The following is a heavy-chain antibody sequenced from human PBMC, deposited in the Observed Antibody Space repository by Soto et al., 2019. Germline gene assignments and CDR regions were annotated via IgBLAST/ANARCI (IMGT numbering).Heavy chain of an antibody. D-gene: IGHD6-6*01. Sequence: QVQLVESGGGVVQPGRSLRLSCAASGFTFSSYAMHWVRQAPGKGLEWVAVISYDGSNKYYADSVKGRFTISRDNSKNTLYLQMNSLRAEDTAVYYCARSGRQLVLGFGFDYLGQGTLVTVSS. CDR3: ARSGRQLVLGFGFDY. V-gene: IGHV3-30-3*01. J-gene: IGHJ4*02. CDR1: GFTFSSYA. CDR2: ISYDGSNK.